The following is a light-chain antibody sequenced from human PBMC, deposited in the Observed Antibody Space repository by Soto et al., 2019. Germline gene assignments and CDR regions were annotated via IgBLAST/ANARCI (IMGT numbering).Light chain of an antibody. CDR1: QTISIY. CDR2: AAS. CDR3: QQYYTTPT. V-gene: IGKV1-39*01. J-gene: IGKJ5*01. Sequence: DIPMTQSPSSLSASVGDRVTITCRSSQTISIYVNWYQQKPGKAPNLIIFAASTLQSGVPSRFSGSGAGTDFSLTISSLQPEDFATYYCQQYYTTPTFGQGTRLDIK.